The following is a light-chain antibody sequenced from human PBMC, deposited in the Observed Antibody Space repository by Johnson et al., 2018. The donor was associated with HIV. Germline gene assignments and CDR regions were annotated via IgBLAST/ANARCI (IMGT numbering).Light chain of an antibody. CDR2: DNN. V-gene: IGLV1-51*01. J-gene: IGLJ1*01. CDR3: GTWDSRLSAYV. Sequence: QSVLTQPPSVSAAPGQKVTISCSGSISNIGNIYVSWYQQLPGTAPKLLIYDNNNRPSGIPDRFSGSKSGTSATLGITGLQTGDEADYYCGTWDSRLSAYVFGTGTKVTVL. CDR1: ISNIGNIY.